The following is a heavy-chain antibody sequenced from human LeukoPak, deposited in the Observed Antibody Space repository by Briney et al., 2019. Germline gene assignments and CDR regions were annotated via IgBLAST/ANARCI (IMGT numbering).Heavy chain of an antibody. CDR2: IYHSGST. D-gene: IGHD3-16*02. CDR3: ARVFGRLGELSSAGWGAFDI. Sequence: SETLSLTCTVSGYSISSGYYWGWIRQPPGKGLEWIGSIYHSGSTYYNPSLKSRVTISVDTSKNQFSLKLSSVTAADTAVYYCARVFGRLGELSSAGWGAFDIWGQGTMVTVSS. V-gene: IGHV4-38-2*02. J-gene: IGHJ3*02. CDR1: GYSISSGYY.